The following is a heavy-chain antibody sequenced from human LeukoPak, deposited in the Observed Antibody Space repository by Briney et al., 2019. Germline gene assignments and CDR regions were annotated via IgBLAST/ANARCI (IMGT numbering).Heavy chain of an antibody. CDR2: MDPNSGNT. Sequence: ASVKVSCKASGYTFTSYDINWVRQAPGQGLEWMGWMDPNSGNTGYAQKFQGRVTITRNTSISTAYMELSSLRSEDTAVYYCARASAVAGTWGYYYYYYMDVWGKGTTVTVSS. J-gene: IGHJ6*03. CDR1: GYTFTSYD. D-gene: IGHD6-19*01. V-gene: IGHV1-8*03. CDR3: ARASAVAGTWGYYYYYYMDV.